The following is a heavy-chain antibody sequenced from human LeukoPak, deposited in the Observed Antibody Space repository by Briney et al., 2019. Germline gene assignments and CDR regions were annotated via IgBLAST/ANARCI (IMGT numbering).Heavy chain of an antibody. CDR3: AKGGVYCSSTSCYSDAFDI. V-gene: IGHV3-23*01. CDR2: ISGSGGST. J-gene: IGHJ3*02. CDR1: GFTFSSYA. Sequence: PGGSLRLSCAASGFTFSSYAMSWVRQAPGQGLEWFSAISGSGGSTYYADSVKGRFTISRDNSKNTLYLQMNSLRAEDTAVYYCAKGGVYCSSTSCYSDAFDIWGQGTMVTVSS. D-gene: IGHD2-2*01.